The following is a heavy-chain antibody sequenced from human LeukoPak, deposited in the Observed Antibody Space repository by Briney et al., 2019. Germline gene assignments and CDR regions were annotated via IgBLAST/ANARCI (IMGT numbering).Heavy chain of an antibody. CDR3: ARVLPYCSSTSCSTQGAFDI. Sequence: GASVKVSCKASGYTFTSYDINWVRQAPGQGLEWMGWMNPNSGNTGYAQKFQGRVTMTRNTSISTAYMELSSLRSEDTAVYYCARVLPYCSSTSCSTQGAFDIWGQGTMVTVSS. D-gene: IGHD2-2*01. V-gene: IGHV1-8*01. J-gene: IGHJ3*02. CDR1: GYTFTSYD. CDR2: MNPNSGNT.